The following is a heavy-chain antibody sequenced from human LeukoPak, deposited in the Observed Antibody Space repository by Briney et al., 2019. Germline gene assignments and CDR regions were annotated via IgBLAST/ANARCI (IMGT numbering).Heavy chain of an antibody. V-gene: IGHV3-23*01. CDR2: ICGGGGNT. Sequence: PGGSLRLSCAASGFTFSSYAMSWVRQAPGKGLEWVSSICGGGGNTYYADSVKGRFTISRDNSKNTLYLQMNSLGAEDTAVYSCARNYGATCYSAFDIWGQGTMVAVSS. J-gene: IGHJ3*02. CDR3: ARNYGATCYSAFDI. D-gene: IGHD3-10*01. CDR1: GFTFSSYA.